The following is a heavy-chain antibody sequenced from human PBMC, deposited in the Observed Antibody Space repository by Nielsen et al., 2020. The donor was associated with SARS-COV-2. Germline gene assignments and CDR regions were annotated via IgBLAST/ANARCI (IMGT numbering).Heavy chain of an antibody. Sequence: GGSLRLSCAVSGVNVTVNWMSWVRQAPGKGLEGVSVLHGIGSTSYADSVKGRFTISRDNPKNTLYLQMNSLRSEDTALYYCAKDMRDFVLMPAGVWGQGTLVTVSS. CDR2: LHGIGST. D-gene: IGHD2-8*01. J-gene: IGHJ4*02. CDR1: GVNVTVNW. CDR3: AKDMRDFVLMPAGV. V-gene: IGHV3-53*05.